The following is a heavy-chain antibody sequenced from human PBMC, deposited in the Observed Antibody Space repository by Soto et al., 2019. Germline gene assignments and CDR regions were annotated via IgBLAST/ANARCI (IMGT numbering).Heavy chain of an antibody. Sequence: SETLALTCAVSGGSISSSNWWSGVRQPPGKGLEWIGEIYHSGSTNYNPSLKSRVTISVDKSKNQFSLKLSSVTAADTAVYYCARVPGTIPWFDPWGQGTLVT. V-gene: IGHV4-4*02. CDR2: IYHSGST. J-gene: IGHJ5*02. D-gene: IGHD1-7*01. CDR3: ARVPGTIPWFDP. CDR1: GGSISSSNW.